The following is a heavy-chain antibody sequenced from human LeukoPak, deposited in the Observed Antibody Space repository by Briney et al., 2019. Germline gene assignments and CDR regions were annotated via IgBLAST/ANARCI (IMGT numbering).Heavy chain of an antibody. D-gene: IGHD3-22*01. J-gene: IGHJ4*02. V-gene: IGHV3-30-3*01. Sequence: PGGSLRLSCAASGFTFSTYAMHWVRQAPGKGLEWVAAISSDGNHKHFADSVRGRFTISRDNSKNTLYLQMNSLGAEDTAVYYCARDPNSGYYDSSGYSDYWGQGTLVTVSS. CDR2: ISSDGNHK. CDR1: GFTFSTYA. CDR3: ARDPNSGYYDSSGYSDY.